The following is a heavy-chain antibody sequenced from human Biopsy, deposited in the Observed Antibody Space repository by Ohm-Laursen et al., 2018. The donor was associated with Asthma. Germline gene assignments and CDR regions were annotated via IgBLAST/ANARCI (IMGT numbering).Heavy chain of an antibody. J-gene: IGHJ4*02. V-gene: IGHV1-69*13. D-gene: IGHD2-2*01. CDR1: GGTFNTYV. Sequence: SVKVSCTSLGGTFNTYVIGWGRQAPGQGVEWMGGVNSVFGTTTYPQKFQDRVTITADDSTSTVYMELSSLRSEDTAVYYCARKAGSCISRTCYSLDFWGQGTLVTVSS. CDR2: VNSVFGTT. CDR3: ARKAGSCISRTCYSLDF.